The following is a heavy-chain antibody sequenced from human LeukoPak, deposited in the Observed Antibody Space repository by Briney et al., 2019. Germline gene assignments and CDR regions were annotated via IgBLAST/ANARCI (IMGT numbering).Heavy chain of an antibody. CDR1: GFTFSSYW. Sequence: TGGSLRLSCAASGFTFSSYWMSWVRQAPGKGLEWVANIKQDGSEKYYVDSVKGRLTISRDNAKNSLYLQMSSLKAEDTAVYYCARDSRSSSSWGQGTLVTVSS. D-gene: IGHD6-13*01. J-gene: IGHJ5*02. CDR2: IKQDGSEK. V-gene: IGHV3-7*01. CDR3: ARDSRSSSS.